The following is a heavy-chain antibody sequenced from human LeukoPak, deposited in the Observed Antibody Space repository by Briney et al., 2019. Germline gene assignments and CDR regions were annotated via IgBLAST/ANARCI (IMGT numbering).Heavy chain of an antibody. CDR2: INPSGGST. CDR3: ARDFGRYSGYDFDF. CDR1: GYTLTSYY. D-gene: IGHD5-12*01. Sequence: GASVKVSCKASGYTLTSYYMHWVRQAPGQGLEWMGIINPSGGSTSYAQKFQGRVTMTRDTSTSTVYMELSRLTSDDTAVYYCARDFGRYSGYDFDFWGQGTLVTVSS. J-gene: IGHJ4*02. V-gene: IGHV1-46*01.